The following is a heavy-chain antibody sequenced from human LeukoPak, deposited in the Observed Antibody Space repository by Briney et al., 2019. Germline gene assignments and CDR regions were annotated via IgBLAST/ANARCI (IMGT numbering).Heavy chain of an antibody. CDR3: ASITMVRGSGVDY. D-gene: IGHD3-10*01. J-gene: IGHJ4*02. CDR1: GFTLSSYA. Sequence: GRSLRLSCAASGFTLSSYAMHWVRQAPGKGLEWVAVISYDGSNKYYADSVKGRFTISRDNSKNTLYLQMNSLRAEDTAVYYCASITMVRGSGVDYWGQGTLVTVSS. V-gene: IGHV3-30*04. CDR2: ISYDGSNK.